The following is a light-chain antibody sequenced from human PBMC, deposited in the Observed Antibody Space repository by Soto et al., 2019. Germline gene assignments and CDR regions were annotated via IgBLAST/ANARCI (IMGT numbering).Light chain of an antibody. V-gene: IGKV3-20*01. J-gene: IGKJ5*01. Sequence: EIVMTQSPATLSVSPGESATLSCRASQRISTNLAWYQHKPGQAPRLLIYAASSRATGISDRFSGSGSGTDFTLIINRLDPEDSAVYYCQHNGRSFGQGTRLEI. CDR2: AAS. CDR3: QHNGRS. CDR1: QRISTN.